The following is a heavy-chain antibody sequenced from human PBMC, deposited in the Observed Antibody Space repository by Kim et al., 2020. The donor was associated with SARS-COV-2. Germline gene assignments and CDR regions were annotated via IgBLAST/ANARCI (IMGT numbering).Heavy chain of an antibody. J-gene: IGHJ6*02. V-gene: IGHV4-34*01. CDR2: INHSGST. CDR3: ARAAGRARGGRELLSYKGWTGYYYYGMDV. CDR1: GGSFSGYY. Sequence: SETLSLTCAVYGGSFSGYYWSWIRQPPGKGLEWIGEINHSGSTNYNPSLKSRVTISVDTSKNQFSLKLSSVTAADTAVYYCARAAGRARGGRELLSYKGWTGYYYYGMDVWGQGTTVTVSS. D-gene: IGHD3-10*01.